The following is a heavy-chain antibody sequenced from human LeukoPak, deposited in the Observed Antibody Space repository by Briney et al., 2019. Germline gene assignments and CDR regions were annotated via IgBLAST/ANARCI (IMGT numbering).Heavy chain of an antibody. CDR1: GGSISSSSYD. J-gene: IGHJ6*02. Sequence: SETLSLTCTVSGGSISSSSYDWGWLRQPPGKGLQWIVRIDYSGSTYYNPSLKSRLPISVHTSQNQFSLKLSSVTAADTAVYYCARLIGYCSGGSCQYYYYYYGMDVWGQGTTVTVSS. V-gene: IGHV4-39*01. CDR3: ARLIGYCSGGSCQYYYYYYGMDV. CDR2: IDYSGST. D-gene: IGHD2-15*01.